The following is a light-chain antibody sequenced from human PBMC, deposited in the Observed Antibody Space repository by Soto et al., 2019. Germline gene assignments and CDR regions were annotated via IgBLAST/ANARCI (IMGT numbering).Light chain of an antibody. CDR1: QSIDNW. Sequence: DIQMTQSPSTLSASVGDRVTITCRASQSIDNWLAWYQQKPGKAPKLLIHEASSLESGVTSRFSGSGYGTEFTLTISSLQPDDFATYYCQQYNTYSYTFGQGNKLEIK. CDR2: EAS. V-gene: IGKV1-5*03. CDR3: QQYNTYSYT. J-gene: IGKJ2*01.